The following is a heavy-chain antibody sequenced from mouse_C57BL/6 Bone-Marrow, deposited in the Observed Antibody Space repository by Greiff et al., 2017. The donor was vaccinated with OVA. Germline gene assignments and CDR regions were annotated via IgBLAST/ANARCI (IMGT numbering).Heavy chain of an antibody. D-gene: IGHD2-1*01. V-gene: IGHV10-1*01. CDR2: IRSKSNNYAT. CDR1: GFSFNTYA. Sequence: EVHLVESGGGLVQPKGSLKLSCAASGFSFNTYAMNWVRQAPGKGLEWVARIRSKSNNYATYYADSVKDRFTISRDDSESMLYLQMNNLKTEDTAMYYCVRHRGNSPFAYWGQGTLVTVSA. J-gene: IGHJ3*01. CDR3: VRHRGNSPFAY.